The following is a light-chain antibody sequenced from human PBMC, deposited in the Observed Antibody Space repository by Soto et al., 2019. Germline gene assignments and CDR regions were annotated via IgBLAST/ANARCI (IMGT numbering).Light chain of an antibody. CDR3: QQYGSSPIT. CDR1: QSVSSIY. CDR2: GAF. V-gene: IGKV3-20*01. Sequence: EIVLTQSPGTLSLSPGERATLSCRASQSVSSIYLAWYQQKPGQAPRLLIYGAFSRTTDIPDRFSGSGSGTDFTLTISRLEPEDFAVYYCQQYGSSPITFGQGTRLE. J-gene: IGKJ5*01.